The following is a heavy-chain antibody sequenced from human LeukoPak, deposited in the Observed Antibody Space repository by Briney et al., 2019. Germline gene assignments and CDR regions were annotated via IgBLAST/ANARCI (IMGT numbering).Heavy chain of an antibody. J-gene: IGHJ5*02. D-gene: IGHD3-10*01. CDR1: GYTFTGYY. V-gene: IGHV1-18*04. CDR2: ISAYNGNT. Sequence: GASVKVSCKASGYTFTGYYMHWVRQAPGQGLEWMGWISAYNGNTNYAQKLQGRVTMTTDTSTSTAYMELRSLRSDDTAVYYCARVSWSELLWFGESINWFDPWGQGTLVTVSS. CDR3: ARVSWSELLWFGESINWFDP.